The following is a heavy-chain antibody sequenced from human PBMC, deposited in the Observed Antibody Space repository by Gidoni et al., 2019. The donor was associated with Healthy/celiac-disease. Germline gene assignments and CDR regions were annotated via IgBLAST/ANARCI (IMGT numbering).Heavy chain of an antibody. D-gene: IGHD3-10*01. CDR1: GFTFSSYE. J-gene: IGHJ2*01. CDR3: ARAGRGDWYFDL. CDR2: ISSSGSTI. V-gene: IGHV3-48*03. Sequence: EVQLVESGGGLVQPGGSLRLSCAASGFTFSSYEMNWVRKAPGKGLEWVSYISSSGSTIYYADSVKGRFTISRDNAKNSLYLQMNSLRAEDTAVYYCARAGRGDWYFDLWGRGTLVTVSS.